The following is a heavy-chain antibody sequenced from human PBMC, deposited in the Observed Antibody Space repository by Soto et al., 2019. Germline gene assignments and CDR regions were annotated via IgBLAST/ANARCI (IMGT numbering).Heavy chain of an antibody. CDR2: ISYDGSNK. CDR1: GFTFSSYG. Sequence: GGSLRLSCAASGFTFSSYGMHWVRQAPGKGLEWVAVISYDGSNKYYADSVKGRFTISRDNSKNTLYLQMNSLRAEDTAVYYCAKTGSSSPYYYYYYGMDVWGQGTTVIVSS. CDR3: AKTGSSSPYYYYYYGMDV. V-gene: IGHV3-30*18. J-gene: IGHJ6*02. D-gene: IGHD6-6*01.